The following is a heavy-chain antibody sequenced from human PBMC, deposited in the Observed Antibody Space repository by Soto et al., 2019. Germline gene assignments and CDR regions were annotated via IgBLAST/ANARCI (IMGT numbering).Heavy chain of an antibody. J-gene: IGHJ4*02. V-gene: IGHV3-11*01. CDR1: GFTFSDYD. D-gene: IGHD3-9*01. CDR2: ISSSGSTI. CDR3: ARPHLTGYYTIDY. Sequence: PGGSLTLSCAASGFTFSDYDMSWIRQAPGKGLEWVSYISSSGSTIYYADSVKGRFTISRDNAKNSLYLQMNSLRAEDTAVYYCARPHLTGYYTIDYWGQGTLVTVSS.